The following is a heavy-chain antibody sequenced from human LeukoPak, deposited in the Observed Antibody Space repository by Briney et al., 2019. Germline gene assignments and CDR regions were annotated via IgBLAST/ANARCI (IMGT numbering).Heavy chain of an antibody. D-gene: IGHD6-13*01. CDR3: ARETTGAGTARPFDY. CDR2: IYSSGST. V-gene: IGHV4-4*07. J-gene: IGHJ4*02. CDR1: GGSISNFY. Sequence: SETLSLTCTVSGGSISNFYWSWIRQPAGKTLEWIGRIYSSGSTNHNPSLKSRVTMSLDTSKNQFSLKLSSVTAADTAVYFCARETTGAGTARPFDYWGQGTLVTVSS.